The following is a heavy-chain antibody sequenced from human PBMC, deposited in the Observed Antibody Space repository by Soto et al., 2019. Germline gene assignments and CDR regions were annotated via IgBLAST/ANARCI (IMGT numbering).Heavy chain of an antibody. J-gene: IGHJ4*02. CDR2: IYPGDSDT. V-gene: IGHV5-51*01. CDR1: GYLFSKYW. Sequence: GESLKISCTSSGYLFSKYWIGWVRQMPGKGLEWMGIIYPGDSDTRYSPSFQGQVTISADKSITTAYLQWRSLKASDTAIYYCVVYSSSSGGHFDYCGQASLV. CDR3: VVYSSSSGGHFDY. D-gene: IGHD6-6*01.